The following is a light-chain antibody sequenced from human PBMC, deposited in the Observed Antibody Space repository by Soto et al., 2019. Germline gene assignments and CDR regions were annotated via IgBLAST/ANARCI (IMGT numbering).Light chain of an antibody. Sequence: EIVLTQSPGTLSLSPGERATLSCRASQSVSSSYLAWYQQKPGQAPRLLIYGASGRATGIPDRFSGSGSGTDFTLTISRLEPEDFAVYYCQQYNNWTLTFGGGTKVEIK. V-gene: IGKV3-20*01. CDR1: QSVSSSY. J-gene: IGKJ4*01. CDR3: QQYNNWTLT. CDR2: GAS.